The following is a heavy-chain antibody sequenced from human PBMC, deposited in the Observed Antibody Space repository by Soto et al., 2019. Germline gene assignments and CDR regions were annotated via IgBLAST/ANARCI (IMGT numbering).Heavy chain of an antibody. D-gene: IGHD3-10*01. J-gene: IGHJ6*02. CDR3: ARFGGGMDV. Sequence: SETLSLTCTVSGGSISSSSYYWGWIRQPPGKGLEWIGEIYHSGTTHYNPSLMSRLTISVDKSKNQFSLKLSSVTAADTAVYYCARFGGGMDVWGLGTTVTVSS. V-gene: IGHV4-39*07. CDR1: GGSISSSSYY. CDR2: IYHSGTT.